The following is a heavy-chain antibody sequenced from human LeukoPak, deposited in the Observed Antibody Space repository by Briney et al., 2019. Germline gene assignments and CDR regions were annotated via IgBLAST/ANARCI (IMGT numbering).Heavy chain of an antibody. J-gene: IGHJ4*02. V-gene: IGHV3-30*18. CDR3: AKPTGTSLRLVD. CDR1: GFTFSSYG. CDR2: ISYDGSNK. D-gene: IGHD1-1*01. Sequence: PGGSLRLSCAASGFTFSSYGMHWVRQAPGKGLEWVAVISYDGSNKYYADSVKGRFTISRDNSKNTLYLQMNSLRAEDTAVYYCAKPTGTSLRLVDWGQGTLVTVSS.